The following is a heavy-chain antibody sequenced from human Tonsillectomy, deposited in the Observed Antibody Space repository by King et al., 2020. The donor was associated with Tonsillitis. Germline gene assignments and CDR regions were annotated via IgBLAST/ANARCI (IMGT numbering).Heavy chain of an antibody. Sequence: QLVQSGAEVKKPGSSVKVSCKAFGDTFSKYVYNWVRQAPGQGLEWMGGIISIYGTANYAQKFKGRVTITADESASTAYMELSSLRSQDTAVYYCARGGTVSWLLSDFYDYWGQGTLVTVSS. CDR2: IISIYGTA. D-gene: IGHD3-3*01. CDR3: ARGGTVSWLLSDFYDY. CDR1: GDTFSKYV. V-gene: IGHV1-69*01. J-gene: IGHJ4*02.